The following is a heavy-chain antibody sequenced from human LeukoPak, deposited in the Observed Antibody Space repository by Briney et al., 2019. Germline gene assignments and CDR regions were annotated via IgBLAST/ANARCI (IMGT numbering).Heavy chain of an antibody. CDR1: GFTFRNYA. D-gene: IGHD5-18*01. Sequence: GGSLRLSCAASGFTFRNYAMSWVRQAPGKGLEWVSAVTGGGGATFYADSVKGRFTVSRDNSKNTLLLQMNSLRAEDTAVFYCAKGTGYNYDHEFDYWGQGTLLTVSS. J-gene: IGHJ4*02. CDR2: VTGGGGAT. CDR3: AKGTGYNYDHEFDY. V-gene: IGHV3-23*01.